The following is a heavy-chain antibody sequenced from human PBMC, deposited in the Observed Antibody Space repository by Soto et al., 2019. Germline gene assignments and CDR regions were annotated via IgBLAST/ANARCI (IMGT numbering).Heavy chain of an antibody. CDR2: IYYSGST. CDR1: GDSVSSGY. V-gene: IGHV4-31*03. D-gene: IGHD2-2*01. Sequence: SETLSLTCNVSGDSVSSGYWSWIRQHPGKGLEWIGCIYYSGSTYYNPSLKSRVTISVDTSKNQFSLKLSSVTAADTAVYYCARGRTSSPTPGDYWGQGTLVTVSS. J-gene: IGHJ4*02. CDR3: ARGRTSSPTPGDY.